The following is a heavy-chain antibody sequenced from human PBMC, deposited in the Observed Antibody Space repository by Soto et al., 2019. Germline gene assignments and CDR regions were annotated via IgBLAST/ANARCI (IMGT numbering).Heavy chain of an antibody. V-gene: IGHV3-23*01. CDR2: ITSSGEQT. Sequence: HLGGSLRLSCAASGFNFRNFPMTWVRQVPGQGLEYVSSITSSGEQTFYADSVKGRFSISRDNSKGILHLQMNSLRAEDTAMYYCGGGERVTKVFAPFDYWGQGTLVTVSS. D-gene: IGHD1-1*01. J-gene: IGHJ4*01. CDR3: GGGERVTKVFAPFDY. CDR1: GFNFRNFP.